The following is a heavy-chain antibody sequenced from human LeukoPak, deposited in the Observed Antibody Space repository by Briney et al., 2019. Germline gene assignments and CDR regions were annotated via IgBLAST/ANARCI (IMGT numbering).Heavy chain of an antibody. Sequence: SATLSPTCTVSGDSISIYYWSWIRQPPGKGLEWIGYIYYTGSTTYNPSLKSRLTISIDTSKNQFSLNLISLTAADTAVYYCARGRGDSRGTSFDSWGQGTLVTVSS. J-gene: IGHJ4*02. CDR3: ARGRGDSRGTSFDS. D-gene: IGHD3-22*01. CDR2: IYYTGST. V-gene: IGHV4-59*01. CDR1: GDSISIYY.